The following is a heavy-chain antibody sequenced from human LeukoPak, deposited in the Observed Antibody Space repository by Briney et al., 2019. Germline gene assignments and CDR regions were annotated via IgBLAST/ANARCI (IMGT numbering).Heavy chain of an antibody. J-gene: IGHJ5*02. Sequence: GGSLRLSCAASGLTFSSYGMHWVRQAPGKGLEWVAFIRYDGSNKYYADSVKGRFTISRDNAKNTVYLQMNSLRAEDTAVYYCARVLSGSWDWFDPWGQGTLVTVSS. D-gene: IGHD3-22*01. CDR2: IRYDGSNK. CDR3: ARVLSGSWDWFDP. V-gene: IGHV3-30*02. CDR1: GLTFSSYG.